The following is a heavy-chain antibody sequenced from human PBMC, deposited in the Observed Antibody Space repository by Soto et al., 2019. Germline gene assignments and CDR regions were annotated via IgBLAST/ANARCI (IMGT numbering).Heavy chain of an antibody. CDR3: AAGTTWIPRALFN. CDR1: GGTFSSYT. Sequence: QVQLVQSGAEVKKPGSSVNVSCKASGGTFSSYTISWVRQAPGQGLEWMGGIIPIYGTANYGQKFKGRVTITADRSTRTAYMELSSLRSEDTALYYCAAGTTWIPRALFNWGQGTLVTVSS. CDR2: IIPIYGTA. J-gene: IGHJ4*02. V-gene: IGHV1-69*06. D-gene: IGHD1-1*01.